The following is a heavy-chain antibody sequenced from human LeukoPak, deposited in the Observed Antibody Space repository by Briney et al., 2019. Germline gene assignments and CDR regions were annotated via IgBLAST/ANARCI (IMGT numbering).Heavy chain of an antibody. CDR1: GFTFSSYS. CDR3: AKSPTYMGGLTQDY. V-gene: IGHV3-21*04. Sequence: PGGSLRLSCATSGFTFSSYSMNWVRQAPGKGLEWVSSISSSSSYIYYADSVKGRFTISRDNAKNSLYLQMNSLRAEDTAVYYCAKSPTYMGGLTQDYWGQGTLVTVSS. D-gene: IGHD3-9*01. CDR2: ISSSSSYI. J-gene: IGHJ4*02.